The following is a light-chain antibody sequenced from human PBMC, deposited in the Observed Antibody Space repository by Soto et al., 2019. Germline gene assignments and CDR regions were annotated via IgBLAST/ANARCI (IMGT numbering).Light chain of an antibody. Sequence: QSVLTQSASVSGSPGQSITISCTGTSSDVGSYNLVSWYQQHPGEAPKLMIYEGSKRPSGVSNRFSGSKSGNTASLTISGLQAEDEADYYCCSYAGSSTYVFGTGTKLTVL. CDR1: SSDVGSYNL. CDR2: EGS. V-gene: IGLV2-23*01. CDR3: CSYAGSSTYV. J-gene: IGLJ1*01.